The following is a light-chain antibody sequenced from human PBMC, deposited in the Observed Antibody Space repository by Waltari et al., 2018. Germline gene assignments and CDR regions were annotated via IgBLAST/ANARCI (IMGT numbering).Light chain of an antibody. Sequence: EIVMTQSPATLSVSPGERATLSCRASRSVSSNLAWYQQKPGQAPRLLIYGASTRATGIPARFSGSGSGTEFTLTISSLQSGDFAVYYCQHYNNWPPLTFGGGTKVEIK. CDR1: RSVSSN. J-gene: IGKJ4*01. CDR3: QHYNNWPPLT. CDR2: GAS. V-gene: IGKV3-15*01.